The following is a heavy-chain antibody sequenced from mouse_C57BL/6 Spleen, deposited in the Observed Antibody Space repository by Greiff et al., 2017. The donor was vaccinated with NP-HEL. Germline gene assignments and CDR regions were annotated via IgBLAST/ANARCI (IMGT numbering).Heavy chain of an antibody. CDR2: INPSTGGT. CDR3: ARPYSNYAAWFAY. D-gene: IGHD2-5*01. J-gene: IGHJ3*01. Sequence: EVKLMESGPELVKPGASVKISCKASGYSFTGYYMNWVKQSPEKSLEWIGEINPSTGGTTYNQKFKAKATLTVDKSSSTAYMQLKSLTSEDSAVYYGARPYSNYAAWFAYWGQGTLVTVSA. V-gene: IGHV1-42*01. CDR1: GYSFTGYY.